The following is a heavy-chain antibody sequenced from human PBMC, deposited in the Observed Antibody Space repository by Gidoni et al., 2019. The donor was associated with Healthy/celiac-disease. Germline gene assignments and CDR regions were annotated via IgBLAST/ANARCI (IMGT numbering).Heavy chain of an antibody. J-gene: IGHJ4*02. D-gene: IGHD1-26*01. CDR3: AKGWELGFAY. CDR2: ISYDGSNK. V-gene: IGHV3-30*18. Sequence: QVQLVESGGGVVQPGRYLRLADAASGFTFSSYGMHWVRQAPGKGLEWVAVISYDGSNKYYADSVKGRFTISRDNSKNTLYLQMNSLRAEDTAVYYCAKGWELGFAYWGQGTLVTVSS. CDR1: GFTFSSYG.